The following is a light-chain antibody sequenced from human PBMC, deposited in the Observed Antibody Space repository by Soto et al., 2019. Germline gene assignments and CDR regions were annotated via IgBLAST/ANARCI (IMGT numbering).Light chain of an antibody. CDR3: GTWDSSXSAPYV. CDR1: SSNIGNNY. J-gene: IGLJ1*01. V-gene: IGLV1-51*01. CDR2: DNN. Sequence: QSVLTQPPSLSAAPGQEVTISCSGSSSNIGNNYVSWYQQLPGTAPKLLIYDNNKRPSGIPDRFSGSKSGTSATLGITGLQTGDEADYYCGTWDSSXSAPYVFGTGTKVTVL.